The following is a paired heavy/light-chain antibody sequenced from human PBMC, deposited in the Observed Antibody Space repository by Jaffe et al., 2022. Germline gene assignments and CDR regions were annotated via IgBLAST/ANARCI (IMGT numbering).Light chain of an antibody. CDR3: EAWDTSLSAGV. CDR2: DNN. V-gene: IGLV1-51*01. Sequence: QSVLTQPPSVSAAPGQKVTISCSGSSSNIGNDYVSWYQQLPGTAPKLLIYDNNIRPSGIPDRFSGSKSGTSATLGITGLQTGDEADYYCEAWDTSLSAGVFGGGTKLTVL. CDR1: SSNIGNDY. J-gene: IGLJ3*02.
Heavy chain of an antibody. CDR3: AKDRCSGGTCFYDS. V-gene: IGHV3-30*18. CDR1: GFTFSTYG. Sequence: QVQLVESGGGVVQPGRSLRLSCAASGFTFSTYGIHWVRQAPGKGLEWVAVMSNDGNKEYYADSVKGRFTISRDNSKNTLYLQMNSLRADDTAVYFCAKDRCSGGTCFYDSWGQGTLVTVSS. D-gene: IGHD2-15*01. CDR2: MSNDGNKE. J-gene: IGHJ4*02.